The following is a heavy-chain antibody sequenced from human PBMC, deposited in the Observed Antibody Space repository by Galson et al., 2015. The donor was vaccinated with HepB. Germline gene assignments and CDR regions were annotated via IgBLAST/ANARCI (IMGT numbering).Heavy chain of an antibody. J-gene: IGHJ4*02. CDR3: AKDVAVGFVPPSLDS. Sequence: SLRLSCAASGFKFDDYAMHWVRQAPGKGLEWVSGVNWNSGNIAYADSVKGRFTISRDNAKNSLYLQMNSLRPEDAALYYCAKDVAVGFVPPSLDSWGQGTLVTVSS. CDR1: GFKFDDYA. CDR2: VNWNSGNI. D-gene: IGHD1-26*01. V-gene: IGHV3-9*01.